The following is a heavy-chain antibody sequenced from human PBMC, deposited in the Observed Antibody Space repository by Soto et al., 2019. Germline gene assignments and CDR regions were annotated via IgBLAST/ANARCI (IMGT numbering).Heavy chain of an antibody. CDR2: ISSSSSTI. D-gene: IGHD2-2*01. CDR3: ARAKQRYVGPYYYYGMDV. V-gene: IGHV3-48*02. J-gene: IGHJ6*02. Sequence: GGSLRLSCAASGFTFSSYSMNWVRQAPGKGREWVSYISSSSSTIYYADSVKGRFTISRDNAKNSLYLQMNSLRDEDTAVYYCARAKQRYVGPYYYYGMDVWGQGTTVTVSS. CDR1: GFTFSSYS.